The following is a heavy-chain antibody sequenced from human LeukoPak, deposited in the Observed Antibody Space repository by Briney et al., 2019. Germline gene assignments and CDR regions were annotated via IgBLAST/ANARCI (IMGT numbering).Heavy chain of an antibody. CDR2: ISGRGDIT. V-gene: IGHV3-23*01. J-gene: IGHJ4*02. Sequence: GGSLRVSCAASGFTFNNYAMSGVRQAPGKGRQWVSSISGRGDITHYADSVKGRFTISRDNSKNTVFLQMNWLRADDTAVYYCAKDLTWIPPVLVTFDLRGQGTLVAVSS. CDR3: AKDLTWIPPVLVTFDL. CDR1: GFTFNNYA. D-gene: IGHD3-9*01.